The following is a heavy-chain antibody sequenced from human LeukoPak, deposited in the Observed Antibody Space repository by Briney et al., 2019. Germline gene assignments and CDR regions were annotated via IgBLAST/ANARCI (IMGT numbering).Heavy chain of an antibody. CDR1: GDSISSSPYY. Sequence: SSETLSLTCTVSGDSISSSPYYRGWIRQPPGKGLEWIGSIYYSGNTYYNPSLKSRVTISVDTSKNHFSLKLSSVTAADTAVYYCARYSATYGWFDPWGQGTLVTVSS. CDR3: ARYSATYGWFDP. CDR2: IYYSGNT. V-gene: IGHV4-39*02. J-gene: IGHJ5*02. D-gene: IGHD1-26*01.